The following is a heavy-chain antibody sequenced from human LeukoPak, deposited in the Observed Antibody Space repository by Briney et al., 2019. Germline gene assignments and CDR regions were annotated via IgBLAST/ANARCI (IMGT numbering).Heavy chain of an antibody. Sequence: GGSLRLSCAASGFTFSSYAMSWVRQAPGKGLEWVSAISSSGGSTYYADPVKGRFTISRDNSKNTLYLQMNSLRAEDTAVYYCAKGRYCSSTSCYGQAPIDYWGQGTLVTVSS. CDR2: ISSSGGST. CDR1: GFTFSSYA. V-gene: IGHV3-23*01. J-gene: IGHJ4*02. D-gene: IGHD2-2*01. CDR3: AKGRYCSSTSCYGQAPIDY.